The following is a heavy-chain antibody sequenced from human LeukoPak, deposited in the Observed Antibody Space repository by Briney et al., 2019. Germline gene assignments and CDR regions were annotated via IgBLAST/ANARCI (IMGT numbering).Heavy chain of an antibody. CDR1: GFTFSTAW. CDR3: VRDLPRTSGP. D-gene: IGHD3-10*01. J-gene: IGHJ5*02. Sequence: GGSLRLSCVASGFTFSTAWMHWARQTPGKGLVWVSHINGDGRRINYADDVKGRFTISRDNARNTLYLQMNSLRVEDTAVYYCVRDLPRTSGPWGQGTLVTVSS. V-gene: IGHV3-74*01. CDR2: INGDGRRI.